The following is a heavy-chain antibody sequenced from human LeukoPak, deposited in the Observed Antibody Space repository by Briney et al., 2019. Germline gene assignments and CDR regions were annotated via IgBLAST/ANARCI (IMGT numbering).Heavy chain of an antibody. CDR2: VDHSGYT. CDR3: ARDVWVRGVIISDY. V-gene: IGHV4-4*02. J-gene: IGHJ4*02. D-gene: IGHD3-10*01. Sequence: SGTLSLTCAVSGGSTSSTNWWTWVRQPPGKGLEWIGEVDHSGYTNYNPSLKSRVTISVDKSKNHFSLKLSSVTAADTAIYYCARDVWVRGVIISDYWGQGTLVTVSS. CDR1: GGSTSSTNW.